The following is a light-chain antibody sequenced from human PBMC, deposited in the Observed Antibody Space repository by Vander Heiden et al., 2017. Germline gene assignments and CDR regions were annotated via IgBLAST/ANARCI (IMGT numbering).Light chain of an antibody. V-gene: IGKV1-39*01. Sequence: DIQMTQSPSSLSASVGDRVTITCRASQSISSYLNWYQQKPRKAPKLLIYAASSLQSGVPSRFSGSGSGTDFTLTISSLQPEDFATYYCQQSDSTPPTFGQRTKVEIK. CDR2: AAS. CDR3: QQSDSTPPT. J-gene: IGKJ1*01. CDR1: QSISSY.